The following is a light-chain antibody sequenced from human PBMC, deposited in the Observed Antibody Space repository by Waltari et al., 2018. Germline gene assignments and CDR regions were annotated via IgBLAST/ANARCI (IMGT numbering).Light chain of an antibody. J-gene: IGKJ4*01. Sequence: EVVLTQSPATLSLSPGETATLSCRASQGISNYLAWYQHKPCQAPRLLIYDANNRATGIPARFGGSGSGTDFTLTISSLDPEDFAVYFCQQRSNWPMTFGGGTKVEIK. CDR3: QQRSNWPMT. CDR1: QGISNY. CDR2: DAN. V-gene: IGKV3-11*01.